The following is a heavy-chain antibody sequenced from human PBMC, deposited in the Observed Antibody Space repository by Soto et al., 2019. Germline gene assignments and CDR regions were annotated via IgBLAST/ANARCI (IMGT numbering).Heavy chain of an antibody. CDR1: NGSISSRSSY. V-gene: IGHV4-39*01. CDR2: IYYIGNT. J-gene: IGHJ6*03. CDR3: ARGRGNWNYYYMDV. Sequence: SETLSLTCIVSNGSISSRSSYWGWIRQTPGKGLEWIGSIYYIGNTYYNPSLKSRVTISIDTSKTQFSLKMNSVTAADTAVYYCARGRGNWNYYYMDVWGKGTTVTVSS. D-gene: IGHD1-20*01.